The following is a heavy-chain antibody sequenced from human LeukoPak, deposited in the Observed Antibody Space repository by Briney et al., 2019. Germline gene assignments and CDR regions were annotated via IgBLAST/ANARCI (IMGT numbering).Heavy chain of an antibody. CDR2: INPNSGGT. D-gene: IGHD3-10*01. J-gene: IGHJ4*02. CDR1: GYTFTGYY. CDR3: ARDLMVRGDNGGYYFDY. V-gene: IGHV1-2*02. Sequence: ASVKVPCKASGYTFTGYYMHWVRQAPGQGLEWMGWINPNSGGTNYAQKFQGRVTMTRDTSISTAYMELSRLRSDDTAVYYCARDLMVRGDNGGYYFDYWGQGTLVTVSS.